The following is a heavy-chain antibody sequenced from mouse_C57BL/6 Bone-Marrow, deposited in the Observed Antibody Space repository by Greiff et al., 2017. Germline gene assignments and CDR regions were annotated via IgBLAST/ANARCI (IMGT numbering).Heavy chain of an antibody. D-gene: IGHD2-2*01. CDR1: GFNIKNTY. Sequence: EVQLQQSVAELVRPGASVKLSCTASGFNIKNTYMPWVKQRPEQGLEWIGRIDPANGNTKYAPKFQGKATITADTSSNTAYLQLSSLTSEDTAIYYCARRGYYDAMDYWGQGTSVTVSS. V-gene: IGHV14-3*01. CDR3: ARRGYYDAMDY. J-gene: IGHJ4*01. CDR2: IDPANGNT.